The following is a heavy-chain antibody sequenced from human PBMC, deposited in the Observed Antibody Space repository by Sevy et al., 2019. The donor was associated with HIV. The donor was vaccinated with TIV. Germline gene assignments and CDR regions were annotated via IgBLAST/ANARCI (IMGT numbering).Heavy chain of an antibody. CDR1: GFTFSSYA. Sequence: GGSLRLSCAASGFTFSSYAMSWVRQAPGKGLEWVSAISGSGISTYYADSVKGRFTISRDNSKNTLYLQMNNLGAEDTAVFYCAKGIGYSCYETDYWGQGTLVTVSS. CDR3: AKGIGYSCYETDY. CDR2: ISGSGIST. V-gene: IGHV3-23*01. D-gene: IGHD5-12*01. J-gene: IGHJ4*02.